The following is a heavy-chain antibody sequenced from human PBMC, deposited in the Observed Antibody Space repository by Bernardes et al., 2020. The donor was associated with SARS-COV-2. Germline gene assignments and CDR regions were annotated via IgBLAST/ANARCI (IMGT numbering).Heavy chain of an antibody. D-gene: IGHD6-19*01. CDR2: IYTSGST. V-gene: IGHV4-4*07. J-gene: IGHJ4*02. CDR3: ARDWGSGWSDYFDY. CDR1: GGSISSYY. Sequence: SETLSLTCTVSGGSISSYYWSWIRQPAGKGLEWIGRIYTSGSTNYNPSLKSRVTMSVDTSKNQFSLKLSSVTVADTAVYYCARDWGSGWSDYFDYWGQGTLVTVSS.